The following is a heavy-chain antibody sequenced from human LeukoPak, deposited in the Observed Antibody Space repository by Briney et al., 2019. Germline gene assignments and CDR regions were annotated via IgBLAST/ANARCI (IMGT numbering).Heavy chain of an antibody. Sequence: GGSLRLSCAASGFTFDDYAMHWVRQAPGKGLEWVSPISWDGGSTYYADSVKGRFTISRDNSKNSLYLQMNSLRAEDTALYYCAKAAYSSSSSYYYYYYYMDVWGKGTTVTVSS. D-gene: IGHD6-6*01. V-gene: IGHV3-43D*04. J-gene: IGHJ6*03. CDR1: GFTFDDYA. CDR3: AKAAYSSSSSYYYYYYYMDV. CDR2: ISWDGGST.